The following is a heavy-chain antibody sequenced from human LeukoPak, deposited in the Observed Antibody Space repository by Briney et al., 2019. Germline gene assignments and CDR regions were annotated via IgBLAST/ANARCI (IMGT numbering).Heavy chain of an antibody. CDR1: GYTFTGYY. CDR3: ARGGIVVVPAAMAYYYYYGMDV. CDR2: INPNSGGT. D-gene: IGHD2-2*01. J-gene: IGHJ6*02. Sequence: ASVKVSCKASGYTFTGYYMHWVRQAPGQGLEWMGWINPNSGGTNYAQKFQGKVTMTRDTSISTAYMELSRLRSDDTAVYYCARGGIVVVPAAMAYYYYYGMDVWGQGTTVTVSS. V-gene: IGHV1-2*02.